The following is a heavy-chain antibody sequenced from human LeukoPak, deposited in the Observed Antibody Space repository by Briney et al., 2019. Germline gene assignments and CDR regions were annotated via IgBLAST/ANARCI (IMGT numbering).Heavy chain of an antibody. Sequence: ASVKVSCKASGYTFTSYDINWVRQATGQGLEWMGWMNPNSGNTGYAQKFQGRVTMTRDMSTSTVYMELSSLRSEDTAVYYCAREPSVVTGFDYWGQGTLVTVSS. D-gene: IGHD4-23*01. V-gene: IGHV1-8*01. CDR3: AREPSVVTGFDY. CDR2: MNPNSGNT. J-gene: IGHJ4*02. CDR1: GYTFTSYD.